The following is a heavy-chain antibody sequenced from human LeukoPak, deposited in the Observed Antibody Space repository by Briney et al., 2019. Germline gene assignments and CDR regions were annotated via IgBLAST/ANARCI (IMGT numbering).Heavy chain of an antibody. D-gene: IGHD3-10*01. J-gene: IGHJ3*02. V-gene: IGHV1-46*01. Sequence: ASVTVSCMASGYTFTSYYMHWVRQAPGQGLEWMGIINPSGGSTSYAQKFQGRVTMTRDTSTSTVYMELSSLRSEDTAVYYCARDGAVLLWFGESDAFDIWGQGTMVTVSS. CDR1: GYTFTSYY. CDR2: INPSGGST. CDR3: ARDGAVLLWFGESDAFDI.